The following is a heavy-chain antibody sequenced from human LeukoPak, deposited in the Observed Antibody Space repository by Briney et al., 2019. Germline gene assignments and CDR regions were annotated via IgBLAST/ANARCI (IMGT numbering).Heavy chain of an antibody. CDR2: ISYDGSNK. CDR1: GFTFSSYS. V-gene: IGHV3-30*03. Sequence: GGSLRLSCAASGFTFSSYSMNWVRQAPGKGLEWVAVISYDGSNKYYADSVKGRFTISRDNSKNTLYLQMNSLRAEDTAVYYCARSYYYDRKSGYFDYWGQGTLVTVSS. CDR3: ARSYYYDRKSGYFDY. J-gene: IGHJ4*02. D-gene: IGHD3-22*01.